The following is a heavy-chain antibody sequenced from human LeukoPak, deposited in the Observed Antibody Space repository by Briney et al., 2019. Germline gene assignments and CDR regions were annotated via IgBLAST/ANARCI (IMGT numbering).Heavy chain of an antibody. V-gene: IGHV3-7*01. CDR3: TGEGYSSSWYYFDY. Sequence: PGGSLRLSCAASGFAFSSQWMSWVRQAPGKGLEWVANVNQDGTGKYYVDSVKGRFTISRDNAENSLYLQMNSLRAEDTAVYYCTGEGYSSSWYYFDYWGQGTLVTVSS. CDR2: VNQDGTGK. CDR1: GFAFSSQW. D-gene: IGHD6-13*01. J-gene: IGHJ4*02.